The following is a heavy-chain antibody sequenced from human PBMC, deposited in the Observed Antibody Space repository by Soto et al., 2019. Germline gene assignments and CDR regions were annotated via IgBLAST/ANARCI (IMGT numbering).Heavy chain of an antibody. V-gene: IGHV3-74*01. CDR2: IHSDGSST. CDR1: GFTFSYYW. CDR3: ARGDRGAFDL. J-gene: IGHJ3*01. D-gene: IGHD2-21*02. Sequence: EVQLVESEGGLVQPGGSLRLSCAASGFTFSYYWMHWVRQAPGQGLVWVSRIHSDGSSTTYADYVKGRFTISRDNAKNTLYLQRNSLRAEDKAVYYCARGDRGAFDLWGQGTMVTVSS.